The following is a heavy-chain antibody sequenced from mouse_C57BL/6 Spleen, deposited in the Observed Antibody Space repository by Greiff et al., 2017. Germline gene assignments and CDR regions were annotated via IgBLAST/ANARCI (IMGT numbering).Heavy chain of an antibody. V-gene: IGHV1-69*01. Sequence: QVQLQQPGAELVMPGASVKLSCKASGYTFTSYWMHWVKQRPGQGLEWIGEIDPSDSYTNYNQKFKGKSTLTVAKSSSTAYMQLSSLTSEDSAVYYCARRGYYGSSRYFDVWGTGTTGTVSS. CDR2: IDPSDSYT. CDR1: GYTFTSYW. J-gene: IGHJ1*03. CDR3: ARRGYYGSSRYFDV. D-gene: IGHD1-1*01.